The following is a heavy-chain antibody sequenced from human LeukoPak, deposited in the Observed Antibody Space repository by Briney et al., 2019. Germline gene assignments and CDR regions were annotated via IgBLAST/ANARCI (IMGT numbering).Heavy chain of an antibody. CDR3: ARETYNDFWSGLNWFDP. Sequence: GGSLRLSCAASGFAFNNYAMNWIRQAPGKGLECVANIKQDGRQTYYADSVKGRFTISRDNAKNSVFLQMNSLRVEDTAIYYCARETYNDFWSGLNWFDPWGQGTLVTVSS. CDR2: IKQDGRQT. V-gene: IGHV3-7*01. D-gene: IGHD3-3*01. CDR1: GFAFNNYA. J-gene: IGHJ5*02.